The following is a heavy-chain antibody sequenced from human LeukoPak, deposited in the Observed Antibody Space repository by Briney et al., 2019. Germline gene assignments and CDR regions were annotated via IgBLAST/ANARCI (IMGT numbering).Heavy chain of an antibody. V-gene: IGHV2-5*02. Sequence: SGPTLGNPTQTLTLTCTFSGFSFNTSEVGVGWIRQPPGKALDWLALIYWDDEKRYRPSLKSRLTITKDTYKNPVVLTMTNMAPVDTATYYCARTLPTASDYFESWGQGTLVTVSS. CDR3: ARTLPTASDYFES. CDR2: IYWDDEK. CDR1: GFSFNTSEVG. J-gene: IGHJ4*02. D-gene: IGHD4-17*01.